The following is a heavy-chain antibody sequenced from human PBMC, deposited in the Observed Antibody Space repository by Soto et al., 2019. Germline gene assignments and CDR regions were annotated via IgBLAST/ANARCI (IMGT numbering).Heavy chain of an antibody. CDR1: GGSVSSGSHY. CDR2: IYNSGKT. V-gene: IGHV4-61*01. J-gene: IGHJ4*02. D-gene: IGHD6-13*01. CDR3: TSGSSAFAYIDY. Sequence: QVQLQESGPGLVKPSETLSLTCTVSGGSVSSGSHYWSWIRQAPGKGLEWIGYIYNSGKTDYSPSLKSRVTISVDTSKNELSLILPSVTAADTAVYYCTSGSSAFAYIDYWGRGTLVTVSS.